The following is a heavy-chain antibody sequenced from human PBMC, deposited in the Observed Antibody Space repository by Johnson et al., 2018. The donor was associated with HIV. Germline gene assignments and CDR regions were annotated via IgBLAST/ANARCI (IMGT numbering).Heavy chain of an antibody. CDR2: ITWNSGKI. J-gene: IGHJ3*02. D-gene: IGHD3-3*01. V-gene: IGHV3-9*01. Sequence: VQLVESGGGFVQPGRSLRLSCAASGFSLKDYAMHWVRQAPGKGLEWVSGITWNSGKIDYGGSVKGRFTISRDNAKNSLYLQMNSLRAEDTALYYCAKDGTIEYAFDIWGQGTMVTVSS. CDR3: AKDGTIEYAFDI. CDR1: GFSLKDYA.